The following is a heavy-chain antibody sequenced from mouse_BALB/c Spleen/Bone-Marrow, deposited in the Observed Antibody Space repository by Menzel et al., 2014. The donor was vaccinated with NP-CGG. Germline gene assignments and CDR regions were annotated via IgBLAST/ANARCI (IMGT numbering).Heavy chain of an antibody. CDR1: GFTFXDYY. CDR2: IRNKANGYTT. Sequence: EVKLVESGGGSVQPGGSLRPSCATSGFTFXDYYMSWVRQPPGKALEWLGFIRNKANGYTTEYSASVKGRFTISRDNSQRILYLQMNTLRAEDSATYYCARDENVGIYWYFDVWGAGTTVIVSS. V-gene: IGHV7-3*02. J-gene: IGHJ1*01. CDR3: ARDENVGIYWYFDV.